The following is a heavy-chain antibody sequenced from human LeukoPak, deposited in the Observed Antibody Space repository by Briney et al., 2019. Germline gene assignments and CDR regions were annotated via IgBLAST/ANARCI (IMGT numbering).Heavy chain of an antibody. CDR1: GFTVSSNY. J-gene: IGHJ4*02. Sequence: GGSLRLPRAASGFTVSSNYMSWVRQAPGRGLEWVSVIYSGGSTYYADSVKGRFTISRDNSKNTLYLQMNSLRGEDTAGYYCALSSSRRVTALYLDYWGQGTLVTVSS. CDR3: ALSSSRRVTALYLDY. D-gene: IGHD6-13*01. V-gene: IGHV3-53*01. CDR2: IYSGGST.